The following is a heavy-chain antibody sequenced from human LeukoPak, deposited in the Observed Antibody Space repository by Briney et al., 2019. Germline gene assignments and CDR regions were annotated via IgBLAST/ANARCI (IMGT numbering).Heavy chain of an antibody. CDR1: GGSISSGSYY. J-gene: IGHJ4*02. V-gene: IGHV4-61*02. Sequence: SQTLSLTCTVSGGSISSGSYYWSWIRQPAGKGLEWIGRIYTSGSTNYNPSLKSRVTISVDTSKNQFSLKLSSVAAADTAVYYCAREYGDYLYHFDYWGQGTLVTVSS. CDR2: IYTSGST. CDR3: AREYGDYLYHFDY. D-gene: IGHD4-17*01.